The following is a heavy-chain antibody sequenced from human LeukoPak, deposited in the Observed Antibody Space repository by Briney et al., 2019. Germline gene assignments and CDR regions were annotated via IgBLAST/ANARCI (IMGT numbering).Heavy chain of an antibody. D-gene: IGHD2-21*01. Sequence: PSETLSLTCTVSGGSISSYYWSWIRQPPGKGLEWIGYIYYSGSTNYNPSLKSRVTISVDTSKNRFSLKLSSVTAADTAVYYCARSHLIPNFDYWGQGTLVTVSS. CDR2: IYYSGST. V-gene: IGHV4-59*01. J-gene: IGHJ4*02. CDR3: ARSHLIPNFDY. CDR1: GGSISSYY.